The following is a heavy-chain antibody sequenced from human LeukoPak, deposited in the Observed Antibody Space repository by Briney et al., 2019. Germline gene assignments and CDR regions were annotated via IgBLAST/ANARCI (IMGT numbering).Heavy chain of an antibody. CDR1: GGSFSGYY. D-gene: IGHD3-10*01. V-gene: IGHV4-34*01. J-gene: IGHJ6*03. Sequence: SETLSLTCAVYGGSFSGYYWSWTRQPPGKGLEWIGEINHSGSTNYNPSLKSRVTISVDTSKNQFSLKLSSVTAADTAVYYCARVGPLYYYYYMDVWGKGTTVTVSS. CDR2: INHSGST. CDR3: ARVGPLYYYYYMDV.